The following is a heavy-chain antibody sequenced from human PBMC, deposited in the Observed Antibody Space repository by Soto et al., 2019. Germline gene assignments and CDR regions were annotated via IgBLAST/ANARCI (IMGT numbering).Heavy chain of an antibody. CDR3: ARVRTQHTSFDAFNV. J-gene: IGHJ3*01. Sequence: EVQLLESGGGSLQTGGSLRLSCAASGFTFSNYAMGWLRQAPGKGLECVSIISDSGATFYAASVQGRFTVSIDNSKNTLHLQVNSLRAEDTAVYFCARVRTQHTSFDAFNVWGQGTMVTVSS. CDR2: ISDSGAT. CDR1: GFTFSNYA. D-gene: IGHD1-1*01. V-gene: IGHV3-23*01.